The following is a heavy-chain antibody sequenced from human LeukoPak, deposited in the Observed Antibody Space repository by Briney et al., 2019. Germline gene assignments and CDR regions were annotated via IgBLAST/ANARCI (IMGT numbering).Heavy chain of an antibody. CDR2: VRYDETNK. V-gene: IGHV3-30*02. J-gene: IGHJ6*03. CDR3: AKTHGPYCSGGTCLDYCYYMDV. Sequence: PGGSLRLSCAASGFTFDNYGMHWVRQAPGKGLEWVAFVRYDETNKYYADSVEGRFTISRDNSKNTLYLQMNSLRVEDTAIYYCAKTHGPYCSGGTCLDYCYYMDVWGKGTTVTVSS. CDR1: GFTFDNYG. D-gene: IGHD2-15*01.